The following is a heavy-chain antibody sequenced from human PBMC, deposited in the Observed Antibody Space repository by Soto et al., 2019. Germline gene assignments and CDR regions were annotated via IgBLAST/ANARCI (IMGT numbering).Heavy chain of an antibody. J-gene: IGHJ3*02. D-gene: IGHD6-19*01. V-gene: IGHV2-5*02. CDR2: IYWDDGQ. CDR3: AREWGLVWGAYDT. Sequence: QITLKESGPTLVKPTQTLTLTCTFSGFSLSTSGVGVGWIRQPPGKALEWLAVIYWDDGQRYSPSLKSRVTLTKDTSSNQVVPSMTNMHPVDTATYYCAREWGLVWGAYDTWGQGTTVTVSS. CDR1: GFSLSTSGVG.